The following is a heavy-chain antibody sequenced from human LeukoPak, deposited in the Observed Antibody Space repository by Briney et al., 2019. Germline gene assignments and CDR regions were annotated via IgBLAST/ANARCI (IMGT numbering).Heavy chain of an antibody. CDR1: GYTFTGYY. V-gene: IGHV1-2*02. CDR2: INPNSGGT. Sequence: ASVKVSFKASGYTFTGYYMQWVRQAPGQGLEWMGWINPNSGGTNYAQKFQGRVTMTRDTSISTAYMELSRLRSDDTAVYYCAIDAERETTVTTRAYWGQGTLVTVSS. D-gene: IGHD4-17*01. CDR3: AIDAERETTVTTRAY. J-gene: IGHJ4*02.